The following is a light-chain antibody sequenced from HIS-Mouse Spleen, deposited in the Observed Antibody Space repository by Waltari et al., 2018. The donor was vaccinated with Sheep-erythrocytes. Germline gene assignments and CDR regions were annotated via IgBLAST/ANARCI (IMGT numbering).Light chain of an antibody. CDR3: CSYAGSYNHV. J-gene: IGLJ1*01. V-gene: IGLV2-11*01. CDR1: SSDVGGYNY. CDR2: DVS. Sequence: QSALTQPRSVSGSPGQSVTISCTGTSSDVGGYNYVSWYQQHPGKAPKLMIYDVSKRPSGVPVRVAGSKSGNTASLTSSGLQAEDEADYYCCSYAGSYNHVFATGTKVTVL.